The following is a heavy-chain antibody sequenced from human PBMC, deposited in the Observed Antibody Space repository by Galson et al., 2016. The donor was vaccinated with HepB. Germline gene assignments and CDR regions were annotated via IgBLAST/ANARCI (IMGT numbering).Heavy chain of an antibody. V-gene: IGHV3-30-3*01. CDR2: MSYDGSNK. CDR1: GFIFSSYA. CDR3: ARDRGGIVVSYYYGMDV. Sequence: SLRLSCAASGFIFSSYAMHWVRQAPGKGLEWVAVMSYDGSNKYYADSVKGRFTIARDNYKNMLYLQKNSLRTEDTAVYYCARDRGGIVVSYYYGMDVWCQGATVTVSS. D-gene: IGHD2-15*01. J-gene: IGHJ6*02.